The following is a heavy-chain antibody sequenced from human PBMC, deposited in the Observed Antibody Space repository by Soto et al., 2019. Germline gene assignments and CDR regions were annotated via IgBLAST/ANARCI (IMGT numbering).Heavy chain of an antibody. Sequence: AGGSLRLSCTASGLTFGDYAMSWVRQAPGKGLEWVGFIRSKAYGGTTEYAASVKDRFSISRDDSKSIAYLQMNSLKTEDKAVYYCTATPLRSRWPWIGFNCWGQGTLVTVSS. V-gene: IGHV3-49*04. CDR1: GLTFGDYA. D-gene: IGHD6-19*01. J-gene: IGHJ4*02. CDR3: TATPLRSRWPWIGFNC. CDR2: IRSKAYGGTT.